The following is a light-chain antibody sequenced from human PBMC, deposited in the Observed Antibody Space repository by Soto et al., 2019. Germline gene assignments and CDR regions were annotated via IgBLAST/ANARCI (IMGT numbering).Light chain of an antibody. Sequence: QSALTQPPSASGSPGQSVTVSCTGTSSDVGAYKYVSWYQHQPGKAPKLMIYEVSKRPSGVPGRFSGSKSGNTALLTVSGLQGEDEAEYYCCAYAGNNKLVFGGGTKVTVL. CDR1: SSDVGAYKY. V-gene: IGLV2-8*01. CDR3: CAYAGNNKLV. CDR2: EVS. J-gene: IGLJ2*01.